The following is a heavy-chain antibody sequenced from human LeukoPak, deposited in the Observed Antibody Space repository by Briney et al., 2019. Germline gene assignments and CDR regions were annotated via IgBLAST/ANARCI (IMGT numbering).Heavy chain of an antibody. Sequence: SETLSLTCAVYGGSFSGYYWSWIRQPPGKGLEWIGEINHSGSTNYNPSLKSRVTISVDTSKNQFFLKLSSVTAADTAVYYCARGTISRTGYSSGWYWKNWFDPWGQGTLVTVSS. CDR3: ARGTISRTGYSSGWYWKNWFDP. CDR2: INHSGST. J-gene: IGHJ5*02. V-gene: IGHV4-34*01. D-gene: IGHD6-19*01. CDR1: GGSFSGYY.